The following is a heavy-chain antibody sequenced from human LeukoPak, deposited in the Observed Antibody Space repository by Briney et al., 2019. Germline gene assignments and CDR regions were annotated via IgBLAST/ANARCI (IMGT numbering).Heavy chain of an antibody. CDR2: ISESVRTI. V-gene: IGHV3-48*03. J-gene: IGHJ4*02. CDR1: GFTVSDYE. CDR3: AAVGRAVRPGH. Sequence: GGSLRLSCTASGFTVSDYEINWVRQAPGKGLEWISYISESVRTIYYADSVKGRFTISRDNAKSSLYLQMNSLRAEDTAVYYCAAVGRAVRPGHWGQGTLVTVSS. D-gene: IGHD6-6*01.